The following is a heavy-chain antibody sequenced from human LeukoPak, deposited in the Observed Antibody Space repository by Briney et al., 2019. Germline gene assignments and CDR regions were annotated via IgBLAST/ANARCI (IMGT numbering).Heavy chain of an antibody. J-gene: IGHJ4*02. CDR3: ARDSAFVAAAGNY. Sequence: SQTLSLTCTVSGGSISSGSYYWTWIRQPADKGLEWIGRIYTSGGTDYNPSLKSRVTISIDTSKNQFSLRLSSVTAADTAIYYCARDSAFVAAAGNYWGQGTLVTVSS. V-gene: IGHV4-61*02. CDR2: IYTSGGT. CDR1: GGSISSGSYY. D-gene: IGHD6-13*01.